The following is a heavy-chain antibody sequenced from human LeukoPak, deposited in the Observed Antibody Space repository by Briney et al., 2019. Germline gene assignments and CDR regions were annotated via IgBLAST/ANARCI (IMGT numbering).Heavy chain of an antibody. D-gene: IGHD3-22*01. Sequence: GGALRLSCAESGFTFRGYAMSWVRQTPGEGLGWGWSISNSGGTTYYTDSVKGRVTISRDNSKSTLYLQIYSVRADDTPVCYSARVSNQIVVAGGYWGQGTLVTVSS. J-gene: IGHJ4*02. CDR2: ISNSGGTT. V-gene: IGHV3-23*01. CDR3: ARVSNQIVVAGGY. CDR1: GFTFRGYA.